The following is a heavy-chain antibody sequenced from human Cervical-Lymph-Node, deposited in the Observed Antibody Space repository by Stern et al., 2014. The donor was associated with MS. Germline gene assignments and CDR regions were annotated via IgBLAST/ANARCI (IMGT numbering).Heavy chain of an antibody. V-gene: IGHV3-30*18. J-gene: IGHJ4*02. CDR2: VSYDGSNK. Sequence: VQLLESGGGVVQPGKSLTLSCAASGFTFRSYDMHWVRQAPGKGLEWLAAVSYDGSNKHFADSVKGRFTISRDNNKNTMYLQMKDLRVDDTGVYFCAKPGWYPGYWGQGTLVTVSS. CDR1: GFTFRSYD. CDR3: AKPGWYPGY. D-gene: IGHD6-19*01.